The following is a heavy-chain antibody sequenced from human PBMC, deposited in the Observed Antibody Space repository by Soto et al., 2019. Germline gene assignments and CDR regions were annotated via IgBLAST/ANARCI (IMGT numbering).Heavy chain of an antibody. CDR3: ARVRGIMVRGVIVGSFDY. V-gene: IGHV4-34*01. CDR1: GWSFRGYY. J-gene: IGHJ4*02. Sequence: SETLFLTSTVYGWSFRGYYWSWIRQPTGKGLEWIGEINHSGSTNYNPSLKSRVTISVDTSKNQFSLKLSSVTAADTAVYYCARVRGIMVRGVIVGSFDYWGQGTLVTVSS. D-gene: IGHD3-10*01. CDR2: INHSGST.